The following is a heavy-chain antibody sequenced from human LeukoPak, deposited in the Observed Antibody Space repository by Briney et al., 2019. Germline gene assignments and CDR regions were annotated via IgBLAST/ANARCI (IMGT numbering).Heavy chain of an antibody. J-gene: IGHJ4*02. CDR2: KYYSGST. D-gene: IGHD5-18*01. CDR1: GVSINTCCYY. CDR3: ARGRSYGFDFDS. Sequence: TPSEALSLTCDVSGVSINTCCYYWTWIRQPPGKGLGWIGYKYYSGSTRYNSSLRSRLTISLDSSKSQLSLRLTSVTAADTAVYYCARGRSYGFDFDSWGPGTLVIVSS. V-gene: IGHV4-61*01.